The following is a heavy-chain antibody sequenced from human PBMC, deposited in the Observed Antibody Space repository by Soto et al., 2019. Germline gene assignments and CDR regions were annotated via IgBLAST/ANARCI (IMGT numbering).Heavy chain of an antibody. CDR2: INHSGST. CDR1: GGSFSGYY. D-gene: IGHD2-2*01. J-gene: IGHJ6*03. V-gene: IGHV4-34*01. CDR3: ARRAVVVPAANSAISDYYYYMDV. Sequence: SETLSLTCAVYGGSFSGYYWSWIRQPPGKGLEWIGEINHSGSTNYNPSLKSRVTISVDTSKNQFSLKLSSVTAADTAVYYCARRAVVVPAANSAISDYYYYMDVWGKGTTVTVSS.